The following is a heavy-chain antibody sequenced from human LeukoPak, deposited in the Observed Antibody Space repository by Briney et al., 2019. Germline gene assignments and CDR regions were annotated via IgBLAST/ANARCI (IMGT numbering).Heavy chain of an antibody. V-gene: IGHV4-59*08. CDR3: AGHDSNFGSGSYPLGY. D-gene: IGHD3-10*01. CDR1: GGSISSYY. J-gene: IGHJ4*02. Sequence: PSETLSLTCTVSGGSISSYYWRWIRQPPGKGLEWIGYSHYSGSTNLNPSLKSRVTMSVDTSKNQFSLKLGSVTAADTAVYYCAGHDSNFGSGSYPLGYWGQGTLVTVSS. CDR2: SHYSGST.